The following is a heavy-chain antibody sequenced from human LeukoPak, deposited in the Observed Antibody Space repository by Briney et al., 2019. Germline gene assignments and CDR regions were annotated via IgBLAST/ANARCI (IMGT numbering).Heavy chain of an antibody. CDR3: ARQRDGYNWGFDY. V-gene: IGHV4-59*08. CDR1: GGSISHYY. CDR2: TSGSGTT. D-gene: IGHD5-24*01. Sequence: KPSETLSLTCTVSGGSISHYYWTWIRQPPGKGLEWIGYTSGSGTTNYNPSLKSRVTISVDTYKNQFSLKLSSVTAADTAVYYCARQRDGYNWGFDYWGQGTLVTVSS. J-gene: IGHJ4*02.